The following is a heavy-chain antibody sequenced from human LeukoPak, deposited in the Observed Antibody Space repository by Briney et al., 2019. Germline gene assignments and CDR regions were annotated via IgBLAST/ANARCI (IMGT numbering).Heavy chain of an antibody. CDR2: ISYDGSKK. J-gene: IGHJ6*02. CDR3: AKDRGCSSTSCYGDYYGMDV. CDR1: GFTFSNYG. V-gene: IGHV3-30*18. Sequence: GRSLRLSCADSGFTFSNYGMHWVRRAPGKGLEWVAVISYDGSKKFYADSGKGRFTISRDNSKNTLYLQMNSLRAEDTAVYYCAKDRGCSSTSCYGDYYGMDVWGQWTTVTVSS. D-gene: IGHD2-2*01.